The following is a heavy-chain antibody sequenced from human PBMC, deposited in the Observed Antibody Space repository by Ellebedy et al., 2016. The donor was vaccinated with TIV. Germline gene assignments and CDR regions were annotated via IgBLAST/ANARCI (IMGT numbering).Heavy chain of an antibody. D-gene: IGHD3-10*01. V-gene: IGHV1-18*01. CDR2: VSAYSGNT. Sequence: AASVKVSCKSSGYTFIDYGVTWVRQAPGQGLYWMGWVSAYSGNTNYAENLQGRVTMTTDTSTDTAYMELRSLRSDDTAVYFCARYSGSGTYYRNGMDVWGQGTTVTVSS. CDR3: ARYSGSGTYYRNGMDV. CDR1: GYTFIDYG. J-gene: IGHJ6*02.